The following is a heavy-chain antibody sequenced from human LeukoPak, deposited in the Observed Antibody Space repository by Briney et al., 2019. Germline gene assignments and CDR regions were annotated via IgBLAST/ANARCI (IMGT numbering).Heavy chain of an antibody. CDR3: ARGRSTKQQLVRGSILEFDY. J-gene: IGHJ4*02. CDR2: MNPNSGNT. CDR1: GYTFTSYD. D-gene: IGHD6-13*01. Sequence: ASVKVSCKASGYTFTSYDINWVRQATGQGLEWMGWMNPNSGNTGYAQKFQGRVTMTRNTSISTAYMELSSLRSEDTAVYYCARGRSTKQQLVRGSILEFDYWGQGTLVTVSS. V-gene: IGHV1-8*01.